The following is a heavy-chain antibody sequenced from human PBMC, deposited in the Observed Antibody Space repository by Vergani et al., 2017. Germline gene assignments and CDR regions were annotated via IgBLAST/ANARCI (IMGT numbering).Heavy chain of an antibody. J-gene: IGHJ4*02. D-gene: IGHD4-23*01. Sequence: EVQLVESGGSLVRPGGSLRLSCAVSGFTFNDYGMTWVRQTPGKGLEWVSSISYNGDRATYRDSVKGRFTVSRDSAKNSLYLQMNNLRAEDTALYFCARDENYGGQYFDSWGQGPLVTVSS. V-gene: IGHV3-20*04. CDR3: ARDENYGGQYFDS. CDR1: GFTFNDYG. CDR2: ISYNGDRA.